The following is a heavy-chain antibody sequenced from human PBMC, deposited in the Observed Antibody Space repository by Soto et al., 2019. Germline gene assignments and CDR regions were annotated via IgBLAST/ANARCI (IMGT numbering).Heavy chain of an antibody. CDR2: INQEGSER. J-gene: IGHJ6*04. CDR1: GFTFSTYW. D-gene: IGHD2-2*01. CDR3: ARARGWDIVVRPGAGDV. V-gene: IGHV3-7*01. Sequence: GESLKISCAASGFTFSTYWMSWVRQAPGKGLEWVANINQEGSERYYVDSVTGRFTISRDNTKNSLYLQMNSLRAEDTAVFYCARARGWDIVVRPGAGDVWGKGTTVTVSS.